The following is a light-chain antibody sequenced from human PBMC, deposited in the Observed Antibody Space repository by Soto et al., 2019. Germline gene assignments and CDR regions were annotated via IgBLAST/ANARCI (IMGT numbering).Light chain of an antibody. J-gene: IGLJ2*01. CDR1: SSDVGFYNY. CDR2: DVT. Sequence: QSALTQPASVSGSPGQSITISCTGTSSDVGFYNYVSWYQHHPGKAPKVMIYDVTNRPSGVSDRFSGSKSGNTASLTISGLQAEDEGDYYCSSFTRRSTLVFGGGTKLTVL. V-gene: IGLV2-14*03. CDR3: SSFTRRSTLV.